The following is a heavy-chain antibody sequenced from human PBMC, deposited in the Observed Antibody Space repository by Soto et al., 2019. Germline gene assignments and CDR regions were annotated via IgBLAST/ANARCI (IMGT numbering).Heavy chain of an antibody. Sequence: EVQLLESGGGLVQPGGSLRLSCAVSGFTFSTYAMTWVRQAPGKGLEWVSSITNSGGAIYYGDSVKGRFAVSRDNSKRTLFLKMNGLRAEDTAIYYCARISSGSASDVWGQGTTVTVAS. CDR3: ARISSGSASDV. CDR2: ITNSGGAI. J-gene: IGHJ6*02. D-gene: IGHD6-19*01. CDR1: GFTFSTYA. V-gene: IGHV3-23*01.